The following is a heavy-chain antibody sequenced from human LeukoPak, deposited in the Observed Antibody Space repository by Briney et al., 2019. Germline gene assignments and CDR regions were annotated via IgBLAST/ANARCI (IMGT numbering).Heavy chain of an antibody. CDR1: GFTFSSYW. CDR3: ARVSSLGLWSGYYIDY. CDR2: IKQDGSEK. Sequence: PGGSLRLSCAASGFTFSSYWMSWVRQAPGKGLEWVDNIKQDGSEKYYVDSVKGRITISRDNAKNSLYLQMNSLRAEDTAVYYCARVSSLGLWSGYYIDYWGQGTLVTVSS. J-gene: IGHJ4*02. D-gene: IGHD3-3*01. V-gene: IGHV3-7*01.